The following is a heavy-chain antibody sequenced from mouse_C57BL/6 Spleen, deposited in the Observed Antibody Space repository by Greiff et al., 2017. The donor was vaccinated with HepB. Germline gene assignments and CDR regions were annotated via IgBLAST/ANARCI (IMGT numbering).Heavy chain of an antibody. D-gene: IGHD2-3*01. Sequence: VQLKESGPGLVKPSQSLSLTCSVTGYSITSGYYWNWIRQFPGNKLEWMGYISYDGSNNYNPSLKNRISITRDTSKNQFFLKLNSVTTEDTATYYCAVYDGYYFWFAYWGQGTLVTVSA. CDR2: ISYDGSN. CDR1: GYSITSGYY. V-gene: IGHV3-6*01. J-gene: IGHJ3*01. CDR3: AVYDGYYFWFAY.